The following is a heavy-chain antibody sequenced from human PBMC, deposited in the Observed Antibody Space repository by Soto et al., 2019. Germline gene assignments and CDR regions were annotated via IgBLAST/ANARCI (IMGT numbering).Heavy chain of an antibody. D-gene: IGHD4-4*01. CDR1: GFTFSLYG. CDR2: ISYEGRNK. CDR3: AKGRDSTLLRWQSFDN. J-gene: IGHJ4*02. V-gene: IGHV3-30*18. Sequence: QVQLVESGGDVIHSGKSLRLSCAVSGFTFSLYGMHWIRQAPGKGLEWVAFISYEGRNKYYADSVKGRFTISRDNSKNTVSLQMDSLRPEDTAVYYCAKGRDSTLLRWQSFDNWGEGTQVTVSS.